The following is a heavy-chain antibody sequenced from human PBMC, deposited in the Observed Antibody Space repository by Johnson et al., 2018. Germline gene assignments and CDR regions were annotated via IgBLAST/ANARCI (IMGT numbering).Heavy chain of an antibody. V-gene: IGHV3-23*04. Sequence: VQLVESGGGLVQXGGSLRLXCAASGFTFSSYAMRWVRQAPGKGLEWVSAISGSGGSTYYADSVKGRFTISRDNSKNTLALQMNSPRAEDTAVYYCAGGSGSYSYGMDVWGQGTTVTVSS. CDR1: GFTFSSYA. CDR2: ISGSGGST. D-gene: IGHD1-26*01. CDR3: AGGSGSYSYGMDV. J-gene: IGHJ6*02.